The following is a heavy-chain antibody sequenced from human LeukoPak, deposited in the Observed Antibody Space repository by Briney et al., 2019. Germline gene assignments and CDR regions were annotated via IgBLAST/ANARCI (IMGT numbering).Heavy chain of an antibody. D-gene: IGHD7-27*01. CDR3: ARTRNWAFDAFDI. V-gene: IGHV3-23*01. CDR2: INNGGGSA. Sequence: GGSLRLSCAASGFSFSSSAMSWVRQAPGKGLHWVSTINNGGGSAYYADSVKGRFTISRDYSRNTLYLLMNSLRVEDSAIYYCARTRNWAFDAFDIWGQGTMVTVSS. CDR1: GFSFSSSA. J-gene: IGHJ3*02.